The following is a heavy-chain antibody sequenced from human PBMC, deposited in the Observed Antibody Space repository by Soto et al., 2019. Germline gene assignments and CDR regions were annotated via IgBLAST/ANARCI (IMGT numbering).Heavy chain of an antibody. CDR2: IYYSGST. V-gene: IGHV4-39*01. J-gene: IGHJ5*02. CDR1: GGSISSSSYY. D-gene: IGHD3-3*01. Sequence: PSETLSLTCTVSGGSISSSSYYWGWIRQPPGQGLEWIGSIYYSGSTYYNPSLKSRVTISVDTSKNQFSLKLSSVTAADTAVYYCARTSYYDFWSGSNLFDPWGQGTLVTVSS. CDR3: ARTSYYDFWSGSNLFDP.